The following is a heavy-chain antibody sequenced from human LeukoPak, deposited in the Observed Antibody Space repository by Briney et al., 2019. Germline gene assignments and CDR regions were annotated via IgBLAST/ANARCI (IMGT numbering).Heavy chain of an antibody. CDR3: AKTKGYSYGYYFDY. V-gene: IGHV3-30*18. CDR2: MSYDGFNK. CDR1: GFTFSSYA. Sequence: GRSLRLSCAASGFTFSSYAMHWVRQSLGKGLEWVAVMSYDGFNKYYADSVMGRFTISRDNSKNTLYLQMNSLRAEDTAVYYCAKTKGYSYGYYFDYWGQGTLVTVSS. D-gene: IGHD5-18*01. J-gene: IGHJ4*02.